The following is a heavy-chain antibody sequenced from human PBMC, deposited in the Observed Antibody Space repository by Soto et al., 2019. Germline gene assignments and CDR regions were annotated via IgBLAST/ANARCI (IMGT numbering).Heavy chain of an antibody. Sequence: QVQLVQSGAEVRRPGTSVMVSCKTSGYTFTDYDINWVRQATGQGLEWMGWMNPNSGNTGYAQKFPGRGFMNRKTAKSTAYMELSSLRSDDKAIYYCARDSSTTNPVWGQGTMVTVSS. D-gene: IGHD2-2*01. J-gene: IGHJ3*01. V-gene: IGHV1-8*01. CDR3: ARDSSTTNPV. CDR1: GYTFTDYD. CDR2: MNPNSGNT.